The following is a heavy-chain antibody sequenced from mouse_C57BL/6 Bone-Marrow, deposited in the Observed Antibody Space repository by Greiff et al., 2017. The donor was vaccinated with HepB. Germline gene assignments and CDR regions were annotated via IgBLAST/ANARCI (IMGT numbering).Heavy chain of an antibody. J-gene: IGHJ2*01. D-gene: IGHD3-2*02. CDR3: ARSRQLRLRWNFDY. Sequence: VKLQESGAELVKPGASVKLSCKASGYTFTEYTIHWVKQRSGQGLEWIGWFYPGSGSIKYNEKFKDKATLTADKSSSTVYMELSRLTSEDSSVYFCARSRQLRLRWNFDYWGQGTTLTVSS. V-gene: IGHV1-62-2*01. CDR2: FYPGSGSI. CDR1: GYTFTEYT.